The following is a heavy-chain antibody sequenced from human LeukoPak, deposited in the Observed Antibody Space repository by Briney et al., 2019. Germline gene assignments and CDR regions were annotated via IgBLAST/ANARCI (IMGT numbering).Heavy chain of an antibody. CDR3: ARDQELLAFDI. V-gene: IGHV3-21*01. D-gene: IGHD1-7*01. Sequence: GGSLRLSCAASGFTFSSYSMNWVRQAPGKGLEWVSSISSSSYIYYADSVKGRFTISRDNAKNSLYLQMNSLRAEDTAVYYCARDQELLAFDIWGQGTMVTVSS. CDR2: ISSSSYI. J-gene: IGHJ3*02. CDR1: GFTFSSYS.